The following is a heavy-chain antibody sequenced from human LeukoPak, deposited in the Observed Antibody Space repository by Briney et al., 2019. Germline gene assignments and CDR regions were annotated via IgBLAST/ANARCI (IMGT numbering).Heavy chain of an antibody. V-gene: IGHV4-59*08. CDR1: GGSISSYY. Sequence: SETLSLTCSVSGGSISSYYWSWIRQPPGKGLEWIGYIYYSGSTNYNPSLKSRVTISVDTSKNQFFLKLSSVTAADTAVYYCARHAPMTTYDYWGQGTLVTVSS. D-gene: IGHD4-11*01. CDR2: IYYSGST. J-gene: IGHJ4*02. CDR3: ARHAPMTTYDY.